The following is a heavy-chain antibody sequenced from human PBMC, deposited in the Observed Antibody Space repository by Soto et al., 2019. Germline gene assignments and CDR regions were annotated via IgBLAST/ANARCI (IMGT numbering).Heavy chain of an antibody. CDR1: GFTFSNAW. CDR2: IKSKTDGGTT. D-gene: IGHD1-26*01. J-gene: IGHJ4*02. Sequence: EVQLVESGGGLVKPGGSLRLSCAASGFTFSNAWMSWVRQAPGKGLEWVGRIKSKTDGGTTDYAAPVKGRFTISKDDSKNTLYLQMNSLKTEDTAVYYCTTAWEPLAWDYWGQGTLVTVSS. V-gene: IGHV3-15*01. CDR3: TTAWEPLAWDY.